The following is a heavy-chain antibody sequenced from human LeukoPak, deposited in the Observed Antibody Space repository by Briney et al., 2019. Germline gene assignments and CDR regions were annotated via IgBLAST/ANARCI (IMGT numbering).Heavy chain of an antibody. D-gene: IGHD3-10*01. CDR3: AKSPYFYNSGRSVDV. Sequence: PGGSLRLSCLPSGFTFSNYAMTWVRQAPGKGLEWVSSISGSGGTPYYADSVKGRFTISRDSAKNMLFLQMNRLRAEDTAVYYCAKSPYFYNSGRSVDVWGKGTTVTISS. CDR2: ISGSGGTP. V-gene: IGHV3-23*01. CDR1: GFTFSNYA. J-gene: IGHJ6*04.